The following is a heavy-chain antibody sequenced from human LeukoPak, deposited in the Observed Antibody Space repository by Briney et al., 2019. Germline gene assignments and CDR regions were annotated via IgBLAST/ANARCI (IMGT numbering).Heavy chain of an antibody. CDR3: ARSMVRGGNWFDP. J-gene: IGHJ5*02. Sequence: GGSLRLSCAASGFTFSSYAMSWVRQAPGKGLEWASSISSSSSYIYYADSVKGRFTISRDNAKNSLYLQMNSLRAEDMAVYYCARSMVRGGNWFDPWGQGTLVTVSS. CDR2: ISSSSSYI. D-gene: IGHD3-10*01. V-gene: IGHV3-21*01. CDR1: GFTFSSYA.